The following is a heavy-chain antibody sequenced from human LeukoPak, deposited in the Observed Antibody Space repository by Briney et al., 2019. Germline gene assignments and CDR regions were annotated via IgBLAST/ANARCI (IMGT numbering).Heavy chain of an antibody. Sequence: SETLSLTCTVSGASISSHYWSWIRQPPGKGLEWIGFISTSGGTSYNPSLKSRVTISADTSKSQFSLDVHSVTAADTAVYYCARDLFRAYDGSGYFDYWGQGTLVTVSS. CDR3: ARDLFRAYDGSGYFDY. V-gene: IGHV4-4*08. CDR2: ISTSGGT. J-gene: IGHJ4*02. D-gene: IGHD3-22*01. CDR1: GASISSHY.